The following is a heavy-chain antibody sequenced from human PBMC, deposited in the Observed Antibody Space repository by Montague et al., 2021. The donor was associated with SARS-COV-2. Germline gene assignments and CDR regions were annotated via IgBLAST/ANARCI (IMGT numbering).Heavy chain of an antibody. CDR2: IYHSGST. CDR3: SRDTASYGMDV. J-gene: IGHJ6*02. D-gene: IGHD4-17*01. V-gene: IGHV4-4*02. Sequence: SETLSLTCAVSGGSISSSNWWCWVRQPPGKRLEWMGEIYHSGSTNYNPSPMRRVIISVDKSKNQFSLKLSSVTAADTAVYYCSRDTASYGMDVWGQGTTVTVSS. CDR1: GGSISSSNW.